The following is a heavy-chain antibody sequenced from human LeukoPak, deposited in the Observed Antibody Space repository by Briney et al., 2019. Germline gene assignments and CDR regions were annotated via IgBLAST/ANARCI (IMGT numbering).Heavy chain of an antibody. J-gene: IGHJ6*03. CDR2: IIPIFGTA. V-gene: IGHV1-69*05. Sequence: ASVKVSCKASGGTFRSYAISWVRQAPGQGLEWMGGIIPIFGTANYPQKFQGRVTITTDESTSTASMELSSLRSEDTAVYYCAREVRGEQLGGRYMDVWGKGTTVTVSS. D-gene: IGHD6-6*01. CDR3: AREVRGEQLGGRYMDV. CDR1: GGTFRSYA.